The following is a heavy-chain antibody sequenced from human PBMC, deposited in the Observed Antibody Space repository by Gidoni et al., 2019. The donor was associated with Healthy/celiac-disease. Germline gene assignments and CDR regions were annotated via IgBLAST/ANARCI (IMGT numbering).Heavy chain of an antibody. CDR1: GFTFSSYA. CDR3: ARGITMIAGCLQH. J-gene: IGHJ1*01. Sequence: QVQLVESGGGVVQPGRSLRLSWAASGFTFSSYAMHWVRQAPGKGLEWVAVISYDGSNKYYADSVKGRFTISRDNSKNTLYLQMNSLRAEDTAVYYCARGITMIAGCLQHWGQGTLVTVSS. D-gene: IGHD3-22*01. CDR2: ISYDGSNK. V-gene: IGHV3-30-3*01.